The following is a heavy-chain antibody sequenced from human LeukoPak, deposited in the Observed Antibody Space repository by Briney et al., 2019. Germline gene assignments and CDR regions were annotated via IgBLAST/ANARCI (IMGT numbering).Heavy chain of an antibody. J-gene: IGHJ4*02. D-gene: IGHD1-26*01. CDR3: ARDRDYSGSYLIF. CDR1: GFTFSSYA. V-gene: IGHV3-23*01. Sequence: PGGSLRLSCAASGFTFSSYAMSWVRQAPGKGLEWVSAISGSGGSTYYADSVKGRFTISRDNSKNTLYLQMNSLRAEDTAVYYCARDRDYSGSYLIFWGQGTLVTVSS. CDR2: ISGSGGST.